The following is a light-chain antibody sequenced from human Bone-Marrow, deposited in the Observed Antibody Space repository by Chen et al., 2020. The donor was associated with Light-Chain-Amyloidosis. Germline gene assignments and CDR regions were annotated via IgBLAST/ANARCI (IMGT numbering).Light chain of an antibody. CDR3: QSYQGSNQGV. V-gene: IGLV6-57*01. Sequence: NFMLTQPHSVSESPGKTVIISCTRSSGSIATNYVQWYQQRPGSSPTTVIYEDDQRPSGVPDRYSGSIDRSYNSASLTISGRQTEDDAGYCCQSYQGSNQGVFGGGTKLTVL. CDR1: SGSIATNY. CDR2: EDD. J-gene: IGLJ3*02.